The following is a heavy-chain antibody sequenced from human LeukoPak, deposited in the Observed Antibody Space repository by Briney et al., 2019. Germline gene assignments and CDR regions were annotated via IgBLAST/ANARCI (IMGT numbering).Heavy chain of an antibody. CDR2: ISGHSDST. D-gene: IGHD3-16*02. J-gene: IGHJ4*02. V-gene: IGHV3-23*01. CDR1: GFTFSSYA. CDR3: AGYVWGTYRYTNY. Sequence: GGSLRLSCAASGFTFSSYAMSWVRQAPGQGPEWVSGISGHSDSTYHADSVRGRFTISRDNSKNTLYLQMNSLRAEDTAVYYCAGYVWGTYRYTNYWGQGTLVTVSS.